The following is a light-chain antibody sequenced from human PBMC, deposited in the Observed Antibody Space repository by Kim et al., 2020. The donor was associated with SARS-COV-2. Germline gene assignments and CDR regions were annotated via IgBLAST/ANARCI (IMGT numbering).Light chain of an antibody. CDR2: SNN. CDR1: SSNIGSNT. CDR3: AAWDDSLNGQV. J-gene: IGLJ3*02. Sequence: QSVLTQPPSASGTPGQRVTISCSGSSSNIGSNTVNWYQQLPGTAPKLLIYSNNQRPSGVPDRFSGSKSGTSASLAISGLQSEDEADYYCAAWDDSLNGQVFGGVTQLTVL. V-gene: IGLV1-44*01.